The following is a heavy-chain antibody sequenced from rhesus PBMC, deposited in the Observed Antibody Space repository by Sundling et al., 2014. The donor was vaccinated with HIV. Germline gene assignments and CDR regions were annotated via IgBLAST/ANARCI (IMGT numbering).Heavy chain of an antibody. V-gene: IGHV4-93*02. D-gene: IGHD6-13*01. J-gene: IGHJ4*01. CDR1: GGSISSSNW. CDR3: ARNVAAGRVY. Sequence: QVQLQESGPGLVEPSETLSLTCGVSGGSISSSNWWTWIRQSPGKGLEWIGNIYGSVGSTEYNPSLKSRLTISIDTSKNHFSLRLTSVTAADTAVYYCARNVAAGRVYWGPGVLVTVSS. CDR2: IYGSVGST.